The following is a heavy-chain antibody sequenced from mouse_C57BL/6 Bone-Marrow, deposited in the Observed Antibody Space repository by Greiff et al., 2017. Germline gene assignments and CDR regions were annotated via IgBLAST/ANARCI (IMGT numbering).Heavy chain of an antibody. CDR2: IYPGGGYT. CDR3: ARKEKYSNYLYAMDY. Sequence: VQLQQSGAELVRPGTSVQMSCKASGYTFTNYWIGWAKQRPGHGLEWIGDIYPGGGYTNYNEKFKGKATLTADKSSSTAYMQFSSLTSEDSAIYYCARKEKYSNYLYAMDYWGQGASVTVST. V-gene: IGHV1-63*01. D-gene: IGHD2-5*01. J-gene: IGHJ4*01. CDR1: GYTFTNYW.